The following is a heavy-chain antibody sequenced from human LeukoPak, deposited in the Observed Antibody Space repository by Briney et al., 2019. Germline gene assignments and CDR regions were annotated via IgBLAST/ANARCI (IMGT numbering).Heavy chain of an antibody. Sequence: SETLSLTCTVSGGSISSYYWSWIRQPPGKELEWSGYIYYSGSTNYNPSLKSRVTISVDTSKNQFSLKLSSVTAADTAVYYCARGLEDYGGNPVYYFDYWGQGTLVTVSS. D-gene: IGHD4-23*01. J-gene: IGHJ4*02. CDR1: GGSISSYY. CDR3: ARGLEDYGGNPVYYFDY. V-gene: IGHV4-59*01. CDR2: IYYSGST.